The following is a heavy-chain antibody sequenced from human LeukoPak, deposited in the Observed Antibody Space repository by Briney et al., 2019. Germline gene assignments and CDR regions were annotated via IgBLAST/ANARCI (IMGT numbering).Heavy chain of an antibody. D-gene: IGHD6-19*01. J-gene: IGHJ5*02. Sequence: LRLSCAASGFTFSSYGMHWIRQPPGKGLEWIGSIYYSGSTYYNPSLRSRVIMSVDTSKNQFSLRLSSVTAADTAVYYCARQGYISGQGFRNNWFDPWGQGSLVTVSS. V-gene: IGHV4-39*01. CDR1: GFTFSSYG. CDR3: ARQGYISGQGFRNNWFDP. CDR2: IYYSGST.